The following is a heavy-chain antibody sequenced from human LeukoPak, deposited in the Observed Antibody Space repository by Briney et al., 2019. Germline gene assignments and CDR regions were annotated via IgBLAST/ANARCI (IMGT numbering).Heavy chain of an antibody. Sequence: SETLSLTCTVSGGSISSYYWSWIRQPAGKGLEWIGRIYTSGSTNYNPSLKSRVTMSVDTSKNQFSLKLSSVTAADTAVYYCARVTGDSTPYYYYYMDVWGKGTTVTISS. D-gene: IGHD2/OR15-2a*01. CDR1: GGSISSYY. J-gene: IGHJ6*03. CDR2: IYTSGST. CDR3: ARVTGDSTPYYYYYMDV. V-gene: IGHV4-4*07.